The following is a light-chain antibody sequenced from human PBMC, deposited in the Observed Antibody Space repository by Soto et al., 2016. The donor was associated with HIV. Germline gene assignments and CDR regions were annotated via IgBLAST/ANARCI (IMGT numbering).Light chain of an antibody. V-gene: IGLV3-19*01. J-gene: IGLJ3*02. CDR1: SLRSYY. CDR3: GSRDSSGSLWV. Sequence: SSELTQDPAVSVALGQTVRITCQGDSLRSYYASWYQQKPGQAPVLVIYGKDNRPSGIPDRFSGSSSGNTASLTITGAQAEDEADYYCGSRDSSGSLWVFGGGTKADRP. CDR2: GKD.